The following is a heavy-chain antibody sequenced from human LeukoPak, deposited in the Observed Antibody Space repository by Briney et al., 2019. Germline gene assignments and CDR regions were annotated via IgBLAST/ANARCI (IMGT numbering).Heavy chain of an antibody. D-gene: IGHD3-22*01. CDR1: GGSISSSSYY. CDR2: IYYSGST. J-gene: IGHJ5*02. V-gene: IGHV4-39*01. Sequence: SETLSLTCTVSGGSISSSSYYWGWIRQPPGKGLEWIGSIYYSGSTYYNPSLKSRVTISVDTSKNQFSLKLSCVTAADTAVYYWGRVMIVVFITPRGWFAPWGQGTLVTVS. CDR3: GRVMIVVFITPRGWFAP.